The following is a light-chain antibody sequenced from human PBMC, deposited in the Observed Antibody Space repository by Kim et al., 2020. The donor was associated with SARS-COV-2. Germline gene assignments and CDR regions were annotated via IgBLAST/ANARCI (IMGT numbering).Light chain of an antibody. CDR2: SDN. CDR3: AAWDDSLSAYV. J-gene: IGLJ1*01. Sequence: QAVVTQPPSASGTPGQRVTISCSGSSSNIGINTVNWYQQLPGTAPKLLIYSDNQRPSGVPDRFSGSKSGTSASLAISGLQSEDEADYYCAAWDDSLSAYVFGTGTKVTVL. V-gene: IGLV1-44*01. CDR1: SSNIGINT.